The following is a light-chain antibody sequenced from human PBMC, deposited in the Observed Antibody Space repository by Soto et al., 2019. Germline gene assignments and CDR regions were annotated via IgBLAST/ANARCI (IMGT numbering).Light chain of an antibody. CDR3: QQYNDWPPYT. J-gene: IGKJ2*01. CDR1: QSIGSN. Sequence: MTQSPSTLSASVGDRVTITCRASQSIGSNLAWYQQKPGQAPRLLIYGASTRVIGVPDRFSGGRSGTEFTLTISSLQSEDIAVYFCQQYNDWPPYTFGQGTKLEIK. CDR2: GAS. V-gene: IGKV3-15*01.